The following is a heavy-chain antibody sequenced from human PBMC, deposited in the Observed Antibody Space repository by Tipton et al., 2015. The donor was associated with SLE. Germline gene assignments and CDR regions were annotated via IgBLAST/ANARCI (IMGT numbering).Heavy chain of an antibody. CDR1: GGSITSYNW. J-gene: IGHJ4*02. D-gene: IGHD3-10*01. CDR3: ARDSAMVQGVTDH. V-gene: IGHV4-4*02. Sequence: TLSLTCTVSGGSITSYNWWSWVRQPPGKGLEWIGEIYHTGSTKYNPSLKSRVTISVDQSKNQFSLQLSSLTAADTAVYYCARDSAMVQGVTDHWGQGTLVTVYS. CDR2: IYHTGST.